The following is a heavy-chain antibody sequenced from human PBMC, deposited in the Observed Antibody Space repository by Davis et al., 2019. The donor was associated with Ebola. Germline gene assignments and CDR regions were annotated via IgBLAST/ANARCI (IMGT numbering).Heavy chain of an antibody. D-gene: IGHD3-10*01. Sequence: GESLKISCAASGFTFSSYAMHWVRLAPGKGLEWVAVTSYDGSNKYYADSVKGRFTISRDNSKNTLYLQMNSLRAEDTAVYYCARPMVRGVRAVYYYGMDVWGQGTTVTVSS. CDR3: ARPMVRGVRAVYYYGMDV. CDR2: TSYDGSNK. CDR1: GFTFSSYA. V-gene: IGHV3-30-3*01. J-gene: IGHJ6*02.